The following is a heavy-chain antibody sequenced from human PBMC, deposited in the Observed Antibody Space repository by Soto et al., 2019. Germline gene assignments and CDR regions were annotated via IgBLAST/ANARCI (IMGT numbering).Heavy chain of an antibody. Sequence: SVKVSCKASGGTFSSYAISWVRQAPGQGLEWMGGLIPIYDEPNYAQKFQGRVTITADKSTATVYLELNSLRSEDTAVYFCARVRDPHLDHYGLDVWGQGTTVTVSS. CDR1: GGTFSSYA. V-gene: IGHV1-69*06. CDR2: LIPIYDEP. CDR3: ARVRDPHLDHYGLDV. J-gene: IGHJ6*02.